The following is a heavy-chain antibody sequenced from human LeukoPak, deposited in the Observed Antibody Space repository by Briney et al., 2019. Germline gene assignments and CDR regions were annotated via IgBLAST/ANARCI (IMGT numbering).Heavy chain of an antibody. V-gene: IGHV1-8*01. J-gene: IGHJ4*02. CDR3: ARGDDSSGYLSY. CDR1: GYTFTSYD. CDR2: MNPNSGNI. Sequence: GASVKVSCKASGYTFTSYDINWVRQATGQGLEWMGWMNPNSGNIGYAQKFQGRVTMTRNTSISTAYMELSSLRSEDTAVYYCARGDDSSGYLSYWGQGTLVTVSS. D-gene: IGHD3-22*01.